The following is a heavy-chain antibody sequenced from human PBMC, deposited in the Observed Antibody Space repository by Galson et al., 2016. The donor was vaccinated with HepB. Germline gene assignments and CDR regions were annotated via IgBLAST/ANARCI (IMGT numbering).Heavy chain of an antibody. CDR1: GLTISNAW. Sequence: SLRLSCAASGLTISNAWMSWVRQAPGKGLEWVGRIKSKNDGETTDYAAPVKGRFTISRDDSKNTLYLQMNSLKTEDTAVYYCTTRSGYSYGTAYYFDYWGQGTLVTVSS. CDR3: TTRSGYSYGTAYYFDY. J-gene: IGHJ4*02. V-gene: IGHV3-15*01. D-gene: IGHD5-18*01. CDR2: IKSKNDGETT.